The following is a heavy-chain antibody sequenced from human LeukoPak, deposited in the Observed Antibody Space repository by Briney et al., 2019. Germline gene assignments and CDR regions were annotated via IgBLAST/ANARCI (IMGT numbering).Heavy chain of an antibody. CDR2: ISVYNCNT. CDR3: ARAGEGGRYDY. Sequence: GASVTVSFTASGSTFTIYGISWVRHAPGQGLELMGWISVYNCNTNYSQKHQGRVTMTTDTSTSTAYMELRSLRSDDTAVYYCARAGEGGRYDYWGQGSLVTVSS. CDR1: GSTFTIYG. D-gene: IGHD1-26*01. V-gene: IGHV1-18*01. J-gene: IGHJ4*02.